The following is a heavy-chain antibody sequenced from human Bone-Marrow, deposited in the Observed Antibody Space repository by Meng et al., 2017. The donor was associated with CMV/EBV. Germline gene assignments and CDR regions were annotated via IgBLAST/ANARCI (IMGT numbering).Heavy chain of an antibody. CDR3: ARPEYYDFWSGYYTSDYGMDV. CDR1: GGSISSYY. V-gene: IGHV4-59*01. D-gene: IGHD3-3*01. CDR2: IYYSGST. J-gene: IGHJ6*02. Sequence: SETLSLTCTVSGGSISSYYWSWIRQPPGKGLEWIGYIYYSGSTNYNPSLKSRVTISVDTSKNQFSLKLSSVTAADTAVYYCARPEYYDFWSGYYTSDYGMDVWGQGTTVTVYS.